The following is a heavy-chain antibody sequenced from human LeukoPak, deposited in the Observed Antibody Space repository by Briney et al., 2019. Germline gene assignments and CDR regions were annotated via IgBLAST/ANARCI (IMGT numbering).Heavy chain of an antibody. V-gene: IGHV3-21*01. CDR1: GFTFSSYS. J-gene: IGHJ3*02. CDR3: ARDRVKFLAFDI. CDR2: ISSSSSYI. Sequence: GGSLRLSCAASGFTFSSYSMNWVRQAPGKGLEWVSSISSSSSYIYYADSVKGRFTISRDNAKNSLYLQMNSLRAEDTAVYYCARDRVKFLAFDIWGQGTMVTVSS. D-gene: IGHD2-21*01.